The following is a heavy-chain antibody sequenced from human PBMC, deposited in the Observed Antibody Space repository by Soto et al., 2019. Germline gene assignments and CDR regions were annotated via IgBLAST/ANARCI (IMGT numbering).Heavy chain of an antibody. J-gene: IGHJ5*02. D-gene: IGHD3-3*01. V-gene: IGHV1-69*05. CDR1: GVSFSSYA. CDR3: ARSKGGITIFGIDVRFDP. Sequence: SVKVSCKPSGVSFSSYAINWVRQAPGQGLEWLGAIIAVSGPTNVAQKFQDRVTITRDTRTSTAYMDLGRLRSDDTAVYFCARSKGGITIFGIDVRFDPWGQG. CDR2: IIAVSGPT.